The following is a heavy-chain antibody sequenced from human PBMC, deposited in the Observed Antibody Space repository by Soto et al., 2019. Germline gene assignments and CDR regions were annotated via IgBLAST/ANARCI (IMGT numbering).Heavy chain of an antibody. J-gene: IGHJ4*02. CDR1: GYSFTSYW. Sequence: GESLKISCKGSGYSFTSYWIGWVRQMPGKGLEWMGIIYPGDSDTRYSPSFQGQVTISADKSISTAYLQWSSLKASDTAMYYCARSGDSSGYYHIPIFDYWGQGALVTVSS. CDR2: IYPGDSDT. V-gene: IGHV5-51*01. D-gene: IGHD3-22*01. CDR3: ARSGDSSGYYHIPIFDY.